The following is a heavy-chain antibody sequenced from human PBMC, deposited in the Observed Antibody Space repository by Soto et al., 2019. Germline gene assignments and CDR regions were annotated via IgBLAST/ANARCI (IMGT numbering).Heavy chain of an antibody. V-gene: IGHV1-69*13. CDR1: GGTFSSSA. D-gene: IGHD3-22*01. CDR2: IIPIFGTA. Sequence: GASVKVSCQASGGTFSSSAISWVRQAPGQGLEWMGGIIPIFGTANYAQKFPGRVTITADESTSTASMELSSLRSEDTAVYYCARAPHDSSGYYPPFPFDYWGQGTLVTVSS. J-gene: IGHJ4*02. CDR3: ARAPHDSSGYYPPFPFDY.